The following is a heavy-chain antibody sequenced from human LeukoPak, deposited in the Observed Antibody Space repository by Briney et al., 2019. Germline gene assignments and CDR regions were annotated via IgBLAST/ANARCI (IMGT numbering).Heavy chain of an antibody. CDR3: ARGRYYDSSGYDDAFDV. V-gene: IGHV1-18*01. Sequence: ASVKVSCKASGDTFTSYGITWVRQAPGQGLEWLGWISGYNGNTNYVQKLQGRVTMTADTSTTTAYMELRSLTSDDTAVYYCARGRYYDSSGYDDAFDVWGQGTLVTVSS. CDR2: ISGYNGNT. D-gene: IGHD3-22*01. J-gene: IGHJ3*01. CDR1: GDTFTSYG.